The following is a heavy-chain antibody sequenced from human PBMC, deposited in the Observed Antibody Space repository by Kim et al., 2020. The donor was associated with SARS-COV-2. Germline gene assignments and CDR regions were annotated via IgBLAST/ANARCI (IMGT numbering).Heavy chain of an antibody. V-gene: IGHV3-33*01. CDR2: IWYDGSNK. CDR3: ARDEFNPDSSGYYFIDY. Sequence: GGSLRLSCAASGFTFSSYGMHWVRQAPGKGLEWVAVIWYDGSNKYYADSVKGRFTISRDNSKNTLYLQMNSLRAEDTAVYYCARDEFNPDSSGYYFIDYWGQGTLVTVSS. J-gene: IGHJ4*02. D-gene: IGHD3-22*01. CDR1: GFTFSSYG.